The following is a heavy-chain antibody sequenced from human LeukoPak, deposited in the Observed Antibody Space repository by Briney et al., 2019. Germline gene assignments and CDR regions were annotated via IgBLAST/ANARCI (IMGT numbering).Heavy chain of an antibody. V-gene: IGHV4-39*01. CDR1: GGSISSYY. CDR3: ARHKGGSFQFDY. D-gene: IGHD2-15*01. Sequence: SETLSLTCTVSGGSISSYYWSWIRQPPGKGLEWIGSIYYSGSTYYNPSLKSRVTISVDTSKNQFSLKLSSVTAADTAVYYCARHKGGSFQFDYWGQGTLVTVSS. CDR2: IYYSGST. J-gene: IGHJ4*02.